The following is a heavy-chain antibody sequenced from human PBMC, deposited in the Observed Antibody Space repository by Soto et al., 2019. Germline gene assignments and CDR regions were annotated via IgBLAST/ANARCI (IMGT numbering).Heavy chain of an antibody. CDR1: GSSFTNNE. Sequence: GASVQVSCNASGSSFTNNEVTWVRQATGQGLEWMGWMNPGSGDTGYAQKFQGRVTMTRDISIATAYMELSSLRSDDTAIYYCARMATFGSLNWFDPWGQGTLVTVSS. D-gene: IGHD3-16*01. CDR2: MNPGSGDT. CDR3: ARMATFGSLNWFDP. V-gene: IGHV1-8*01. J-gene: IGHJ5*02.